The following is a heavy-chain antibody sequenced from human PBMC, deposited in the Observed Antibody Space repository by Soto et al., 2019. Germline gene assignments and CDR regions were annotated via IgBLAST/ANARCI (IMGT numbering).Heavy chain of an antibody. Sequence: XASLSLPCAVSGDCVSSSDFYWTWIRQPPGKPLEWIGYVYSTGTTNYSPSLKSRVDMSVDTSENQFSLKVRSVTAADAAVYFCARVSKLVAPPDGTSAYFYAMDVWGHGTTVTVSS. CDR1: GDCVSSSDFY. D-gene: IGHD6-13*01. V-gene: IGHV4-61*08. CDR2: VYSTGTT. J-gene: IGHJ6*02. CDR3: ARVSKLVAPPDGTSAYFYAMDV.